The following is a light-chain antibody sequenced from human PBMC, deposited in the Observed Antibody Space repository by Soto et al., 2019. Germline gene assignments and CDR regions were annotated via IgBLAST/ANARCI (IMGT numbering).Light chain of an antibody. CDR2: GAS. J-gene: IGKJ2*01. CDR1: QIVSTTY. V-gene: IGKV3-20*01. Sequence: EIVLTQSPGTLSLSPGERATLSCRASQIVSTTYLAWYQQKPGQAPRLLIYGASSRATGIPDRFSESGSGTDFTLTISRLEPEDFAVYYCQQYGTSPMYTFGQGTKLEI. CDR3: QQYGTSPMYT.